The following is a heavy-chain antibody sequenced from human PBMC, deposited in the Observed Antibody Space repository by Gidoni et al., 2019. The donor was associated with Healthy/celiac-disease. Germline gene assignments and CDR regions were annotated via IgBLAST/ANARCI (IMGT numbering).Heavy chain of an antibody. CDR3: TREGHSSGWSVYYYGMDV. J-gene: IGHJ6*02. CDR1: GLPFGAYA. D-gene: IGHD6-19*01. V-gene: IGHV3-49*03. Sequence: EVQLVESGGGLEQPGRSLRLSCTASGLPFGAYAMTWFRRAPGKGLDGVGFIRKKAYGGTTEYAASVKGRFTISRDDSKSIAYLQMNSLKTEDTAVYYCTREGHSSGWSVYYYGMDVWGQGTTVTVSS. CDR2: IRKKAYGGTT.